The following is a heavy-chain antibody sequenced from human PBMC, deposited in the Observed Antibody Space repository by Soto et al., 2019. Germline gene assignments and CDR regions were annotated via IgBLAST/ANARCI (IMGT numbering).Heavy chain of an antibody. CDR2: ISYSGNT. CDR1: GGSISNCY. D-gene: IGHD2-8*01. Sequence: SETLSLTRPVSGGSISNCYWSWIRQPPGKGLELIGYISYSGNTNYNPSPKSRVSISVDRSKNQLSLNLAAVSAADTAVYYCARAPMVLSRSYFDSWGQGAPVTVSA. CDR3: ARAPMVLSRSYFDS. J-gene: IGHJ4*02. V-gene: IGHV4-59*01.